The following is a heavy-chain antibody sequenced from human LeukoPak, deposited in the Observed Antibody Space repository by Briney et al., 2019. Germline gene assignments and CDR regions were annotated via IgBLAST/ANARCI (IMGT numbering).Heavy chain of an antibody. CDR1: GXSFFSYW. D-gene: IGHD3-22*01. CDR2: INPGDSDT. V-gene: IGHV5-51*01. Sequence: GESLKISFKGSGXSFFSYWIGWVRQMPGKGLEWMGIINPGDSDTRYSPSFQGQVTISADKAINTAYLQWSSLKASDTAIYYCARYDTSGLSHSMDVWGQGTTVTVSS. J-gene: IGHJ6*02. CDR3: ARYDTSGLSHSMDV.